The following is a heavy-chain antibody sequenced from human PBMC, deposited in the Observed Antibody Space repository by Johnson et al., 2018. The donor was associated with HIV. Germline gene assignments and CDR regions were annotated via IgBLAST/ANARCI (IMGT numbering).Heavy chain of an antibody. CDR2: IYSGGST. CDR1: GFTVSSNY. V-gene: IGHV3-66*01. J-gene: IGHJ3*02. Sequence: VQLVESGGGVVQPGGSLRLSCAASGFTVSSNYMSWVRQAPGKGLEWVSVIYSGGSTYYADAVKGRFTISRDNSKNPLYLQMNSLRAGDTAVYYCARGLSSGYSGYAFDIWGQGTMVTVSS. D-gene: IGHD3-22*01. CDR3: ARGLSSGYSGYAFDI.